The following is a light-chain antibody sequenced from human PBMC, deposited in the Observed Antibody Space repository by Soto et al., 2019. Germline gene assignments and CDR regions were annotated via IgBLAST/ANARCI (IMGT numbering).Light chain of an antibody. CDR2: GAS. J-gene: IGKJ4*01. Sequence: EVVLPQSPATLSLSPGDRATLSCRAHQTVISALAWYQKKPGQAPRPLIYGASNRDSGIPARFSGSGSGTDFTLTISSLDPEDFSIFYCQQQSLWPLTVGGGTNVEIK. V-gene: IGKV3-11*01. CDR1: QTVISA. CDR3: QQQSLWPLT.